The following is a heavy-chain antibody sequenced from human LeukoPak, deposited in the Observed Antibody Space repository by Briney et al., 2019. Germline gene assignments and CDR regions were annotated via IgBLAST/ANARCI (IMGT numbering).Heavy chain of an antibody. J-gene: IGHJ4*02. CDR2: ISDNGGDS. D-gene: IGHD1-1*01. CDR3: ARDWKCDQ. V-gene: IGHV3-23*01. CDR1: GCSYYNYP. Sequence: GWSLRLCGAGSGCSYYNYPMSCVRQAPGKGLEWVSAISDNGGDSKYADSVKGRFTTSRDNSKKTLYLQMNSVRVEDTAIYYCARDWKCDQWGQGTLVTVAS.